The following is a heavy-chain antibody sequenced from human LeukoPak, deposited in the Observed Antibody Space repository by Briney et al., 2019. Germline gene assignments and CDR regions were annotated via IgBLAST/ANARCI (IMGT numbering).Heavy chain of an antibody. CDR1: GYTFTGYY. Sequence: GASVKVSCKASGYTFTGYYMHWVRQAPGQGLEWMGIINPSGGSTSYAQKFQGRVTMTRDMSTSTVYMELSSLRSEDTAVYYCASGSGVRYYYYMDVWGKGTTVTVSS. CDR2: INPSGGST. J-gene: IGHJ6*03. V-gene: IGHV1-46*01. CDR3: ASGSGVRYYYYMDV. D-gene: IGHD1-26*01.